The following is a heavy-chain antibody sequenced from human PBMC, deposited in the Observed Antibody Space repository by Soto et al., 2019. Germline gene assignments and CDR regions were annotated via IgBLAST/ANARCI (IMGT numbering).Heavy chain of an antibody. D-gene: IGHD2-8*01. V-gene: IGHV3-53*01. J-gene: IGHJ3*01. CDR1: GLSVSDNL. CDR3: ARDLMRGAFDL. CDR2: IYSGGST. Sequence: EVQLVESGGGLIQPGGSLRLSCAASGLSVSDNLMNWVHQAPGKGLEWVSVIYSGGSTHYADSVKGRFTVSRDNSTNTLHLQMNSLRADDTAVYYCARDLMRGAFDLWGQGTMVSVSS.